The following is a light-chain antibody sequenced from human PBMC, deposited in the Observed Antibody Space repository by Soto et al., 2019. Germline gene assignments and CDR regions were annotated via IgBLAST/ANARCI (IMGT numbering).Light chain of an antibody. J-gene: IGLJ2*01. CDR1: SSDVGGYNY. V-gene: IGLV2-14*03. Sequence: QSALTQPASVSGSPGQSITISCTGTSSDVGGYNYVSWYQQHPGKAPKLMIYDVSNRPSGVSNRFSGSKSGNTDSLTISGLKDEDEADYYCSSYTISSPLVFGGGTKLTVL. CDR2: DVS. CDR3: SSYTISSPLV.